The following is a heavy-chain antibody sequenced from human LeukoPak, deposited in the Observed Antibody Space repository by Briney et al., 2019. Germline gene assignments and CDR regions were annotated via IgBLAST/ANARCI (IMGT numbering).Heavy chain of an antibody. CDR1: GGSFSGYY. J-gene: IGHJ6*02. V-gene: IGHV4-59*08. Sequence: PSETLSLTCAVYGGSFSGYYWSWIRQPPGKGLEWIGYIYYSGSTNYNPSLKSRVTISVDTSKNQFSLKLSSVTAADTAVYYCARRSEFDADAMDVWGQGTTVTVSS. CDR2: IYYSGST. D-gene: IGHD1-26*01. CDR3: ARRSEFDADAMDV.